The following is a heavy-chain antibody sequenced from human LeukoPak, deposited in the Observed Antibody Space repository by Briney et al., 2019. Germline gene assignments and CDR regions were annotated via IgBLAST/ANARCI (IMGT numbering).Heavy chain of an antibody. J-gene: IGHJ4*02. V-gene: IGHV4-34*01. D-gene: IGHD6-13*01. CDR1: GGSFSGYY. CDR3: ARMSSSCFDY. Sequence: SETLSLTCAVYGGSFSGYYWSWIRQPPGKGLEWIGEINHSGSTNYNPSLKSRVTMSVDTSKNQFSLKLSSVTAADTAVYYCARMSSSCFDYWGQGTLDTVSS. CDR2: INHSGST.